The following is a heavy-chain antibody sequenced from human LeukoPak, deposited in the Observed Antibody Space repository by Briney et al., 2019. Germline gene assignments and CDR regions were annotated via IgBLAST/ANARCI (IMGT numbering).Heavy chain of an antibody. CDR2: VSDSGGT. V-gene: IGHV4-59*12. CDR3: ARSAFLVTAPGLYYFDY. J-gene: IGHJ4*02. Sequence: SETLSLTCTVSGGSISSYFWSWIRQPPGKGLEWIGYVSDSGGTNYNPSLKGRVTMSVATSKNQFSLHLSSVTAADTAVYYCARSAFLVTAPGLYYFDYWGQGTLVAVSS. CDR1: GGSISSYF. D-gene: IGHD6-13*01.